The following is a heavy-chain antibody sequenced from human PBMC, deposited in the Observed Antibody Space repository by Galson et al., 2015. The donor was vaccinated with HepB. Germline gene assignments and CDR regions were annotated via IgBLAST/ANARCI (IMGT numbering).Heavy chain of an antibody. D-gene: IGHD3-22*01. Sequence: SLRLSCAASGFTFSNYSMNWVRQAPGKGLEWVSSISSSSSSIYYADSVKGRFTISRDNANNSLYLRMNSLRAEDTAVYYCATLIYDSSGYYPRNYYYYGMDVWGQGTTVTVSS. J-gene: IGHJ6*02. CDR1: GFTFSNYS. CDR3: ATLIYDSSGYYPRNYYYYGMDV. V-gene: IGHV3-21*01. CDR2: ISSSSSSI.